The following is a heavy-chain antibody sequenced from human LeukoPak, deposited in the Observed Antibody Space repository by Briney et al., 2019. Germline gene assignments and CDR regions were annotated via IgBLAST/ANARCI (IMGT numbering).Heavy chain of an antibody. J-gene: IGHJ4*02. CDR1: GFTFSSYP. CDR2: ISNGGGSA. D-gene: IGHD1-26*01. Sequence: GGSLRLSCAASGFTFSSYPMSWVRQAPGKGLQWVSAISNGGGSAYYADSVKGRFTISRDNSKNTLYLQMNSLRAEDTAVYYCAKERLIVGATYFDYWGQGTLVTVSS. V-gene: IGHV3-23*01. CDR3: AKERLIVGATYFDY.